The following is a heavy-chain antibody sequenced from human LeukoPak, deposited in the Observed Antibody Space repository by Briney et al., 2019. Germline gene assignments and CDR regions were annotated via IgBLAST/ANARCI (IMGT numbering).Heavy chain of an antibody. CDR1: GGSISSSSYY. D-gene: IGHD3-22*01. V-gene: IGHV4-39*01. CDR3: ARGLRELVVVITPFDY. J-gene: IGHJ4*02. Sequence: SETLSHTCTVSGGSISSSSYYWGWIRQPPGKGLEWIGSIYYSGSTYYNPSLKSRVTISVDTSKNQFSLKLSSVTAADTAVYYCARGLRELVVVITPFDYWGQGTLVTVSS. CDR2: IYYSGST.